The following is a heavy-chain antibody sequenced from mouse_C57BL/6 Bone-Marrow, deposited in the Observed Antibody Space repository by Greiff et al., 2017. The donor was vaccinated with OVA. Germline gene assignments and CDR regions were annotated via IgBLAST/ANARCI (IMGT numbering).Heavy chain of an antibody. V-gene: IGHV5-17*01. Sequence: EVNGLASGRCLVKPGGSLKLSCAASGFTFSDYGMHWVRQAPEKGLEWVAYISSGSSTIYYADTVKGRFTISRDNAKNTLFLQMTSLRSEDAAMYYGAISSSSPFAYWGQGTLVTVSA. CDR1: GFTFSDYG. J-gene: IGHJ3*01. CDR2: ISSGSSTI. CDR3: AISSSSPFAY. D-gene: IGHD1-1*01.